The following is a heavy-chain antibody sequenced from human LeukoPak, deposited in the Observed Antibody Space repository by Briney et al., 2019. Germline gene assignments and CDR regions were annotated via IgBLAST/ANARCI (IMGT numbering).Heavy chain of an antibody. D-gene: IGHD6-19*01. CDR1: GFPLSSYA. CDR3: ARGVRIAVAGYIDY. J-gene: IGHJ4*02. Sequence: GGSLRLSCAAFGFPLSSYAMSWVRQAPGKGLEWVSAISGSGGSTYYADSVKGRFTISRDNSKNTLYLQMNSLRAEDTAVYYCARGVRIAVAGYIDYWGQGTLVTVSS. V-gene: IGHV3-23*01. CDR2: ISGSGGST.